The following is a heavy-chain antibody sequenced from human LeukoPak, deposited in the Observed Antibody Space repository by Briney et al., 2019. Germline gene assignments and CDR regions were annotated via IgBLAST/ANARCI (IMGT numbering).Heavy chain of an antibody. V-gene: IGHV7-4-1*02. Sequence: ASVKVSCKASGYTFTIYAMNWVRQAPGQGLEWMGWINTNTGNPTYAQGFTGRFVFSLDTSVSTAYLQISSLKAEDTAVYYCARVDPIDQGFWSGYYPYYYYYYGMDVWGQGTTVTVSS. D-gene: IGHD3-3*01. CDR2: INTNTGNP. CDR1: GYTFTIYA. CDR3: ARVDPIDQGFWSGYYPYYYYYYGMDV. J-gene: IGHJ6*02.